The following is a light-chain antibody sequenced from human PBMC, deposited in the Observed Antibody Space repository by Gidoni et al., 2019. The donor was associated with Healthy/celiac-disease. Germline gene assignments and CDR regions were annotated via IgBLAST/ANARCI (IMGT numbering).Light chain of an antibody. CDR1: QSISSY. J-gene: IGKJ1*01. CDR2: AAS. CDR3: QQRYSTPWT. V-gene: IGKV1-39*01. Sequence: DIQMTQSPSSLSASVGERVTITCRESQSISSYLNWYQQKPGKAPKLLIYAASSLQSGVPSMFSGSGAVTDFTLTIISLQPDAFATYFCQQRYSTPWTFGQGTKVEIQ.